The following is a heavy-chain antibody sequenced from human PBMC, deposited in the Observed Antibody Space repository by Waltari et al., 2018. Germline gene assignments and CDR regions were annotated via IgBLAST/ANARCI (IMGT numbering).Heavy chain of an antibody. D-gene: IGHD3-16*01. CDR1: GFCFGVYA. J-gene: IGHJ4*02. Sequence: EVQLVQSGGGLVQPGRSLRLSCRSSGFCFGVYAMTWVRQAPGKGLEWVGFIKSGTYGGTREYAASVRGRCSISRDDSNSIAYLQMDSLQIEDTAVYYCSKWNSLLGTYFDFWGQGTLVTVSS. CDR2: IKSGTYGGTR. V-gene: IGHV3-49*04. CDR3: SKWNSLLGTYFDF.